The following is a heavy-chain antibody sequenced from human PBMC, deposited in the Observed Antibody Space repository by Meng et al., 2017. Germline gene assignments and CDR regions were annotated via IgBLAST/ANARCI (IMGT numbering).Heavy chain of an antibody. CDR3: AKTGLNYGSGSPWDDY. CDR2: ISGSGGTR. D-gene: IGHD3-10*01. V-gene: IGHV3-11*01. J-gene: IGHJ4*02. CDR1: GFTFSDYY. Sequence: GESLKISCAASGFTFSDYYMSWIRQAPGKGLEWISYISGSGGTRYYVDSVKGRFTISRDNAKKSVDLKMNSLSAENTAVYYCAKTGLNYGSGSPWDDYWGQGTLVTVSS.